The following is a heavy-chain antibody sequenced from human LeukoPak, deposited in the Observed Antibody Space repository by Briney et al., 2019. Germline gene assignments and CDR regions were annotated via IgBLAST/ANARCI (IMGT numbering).Heavy chain of an antibody. CDR1: GFTFSDYY. D-gene: IGHD2-2*01. Sequence: GGSLRLSCAASGFTFSDYYMSWIRQAPGKGLEWVSYISSSGSTIYYADSVKGRFTISRDNAKNSLYLQMNSLRAEDTAVYYCARAAFVAPAVPPGYYGMDVWGQGTTVTVSS. J-gene: IGHJ6*02. V-gene: IGHV3-11*01. CDR2: ISSSGSTI. CDR3: ARAAFVAPAVPPGYYGMDV.